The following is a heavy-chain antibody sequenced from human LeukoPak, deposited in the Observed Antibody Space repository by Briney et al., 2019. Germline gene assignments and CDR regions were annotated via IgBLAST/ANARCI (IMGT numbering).Heavy chain of an antibody. V-gene: IGHV4-34*01. D-gene: IGHD6-19*01. CDR2: INHSGST. Sequence: SETLSLTCAVYGGSFSGYYWSWIRQPPGKGLEWIGEINHSGSTNYNPSLKSRVTISVDTSKNQFSLKLSSVTAADTAVYYCARGRIAVASTYYYYYYGMDVWGKGTTVTVSS. CDR1: GGSFSGYY. CDR3: ARGRIAVASTYYYYYYGMDV. J-gene: IGHJ6*04.